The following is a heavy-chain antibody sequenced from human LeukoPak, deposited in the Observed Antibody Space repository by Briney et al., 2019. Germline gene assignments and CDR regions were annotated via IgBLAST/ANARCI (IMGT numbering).Heavy chain of an antibody. D-gene: IGHD3-3*01. Sequence: GGSLRLSCAASGFAFSSYWMYWVRQAPGKGLVWVSRINSDARNTNYADSVQGRFTISRDNAKNTLYLQMNSLRVEDTAVYYCASGIGVGDSFDIWGQGTMVTVSS. CDR1: GFAFSSYW. CDR2: INSDARNT. V-gene: IGHV3-74*01. CDR3: ASGIGVGDSFDI. J-gene: IGHJ3*02.